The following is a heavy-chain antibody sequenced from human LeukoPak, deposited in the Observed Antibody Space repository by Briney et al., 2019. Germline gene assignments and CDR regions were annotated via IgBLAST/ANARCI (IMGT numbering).Heavy chain of an antibody. CDR1: GFTFSDHY. J-gene: IGHJ3*02. D-gene: IGHD2-2*01. Sequence: GGSLRLSCAASGFTFSDHYMDWVSQAPGEGLERVDSIRKKSNGYNTQYAASVKGRFIISREDSRNSLYLQMNSLKTEDTAVYYCARVGVVVPAGMDIWGQGTMVTVSS. CDR3: ARVGVVVPAGMDI. V-gene: IGHV3-72*01. CDR2: IRKKSNGYNT.